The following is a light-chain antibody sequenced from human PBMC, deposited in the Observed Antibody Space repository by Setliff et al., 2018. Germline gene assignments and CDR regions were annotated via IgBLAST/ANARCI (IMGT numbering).Light chain of an antibody. CDR2: AAS. J-gene: IGKJ5*01. CDR3: QQLNTYPHT. Sequence: IQLTQSPSFLSASVGDRVTITCRASQGISSYLAWYQQKPGKAPKLLIYAASTLQSGVPSRFSGSGSGTEFTLTVSSLQPEDFATYYCQQLNTYPHTFGRGTRLEIK. V-gene: IGKV1-9*01. CDR1: QGISSY.